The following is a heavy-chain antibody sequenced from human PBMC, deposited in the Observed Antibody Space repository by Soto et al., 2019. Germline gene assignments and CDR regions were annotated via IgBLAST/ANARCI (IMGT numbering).Heavy chain of an antibody. CDR1: GYTFTSYD. J-gene: IGHJ4*02. CDR2: MSPSSGDV. Sequence: GASVKVSCKASGYTFTSYDINWVRQATGQGLEWMGWMSPSSGDVNYAQKFQERVTLTRNMSTSTAYMELSSLRSEDTAVYYCARAGELGYCSSTSCPESYFDYWGQGTLVTVSS. D-gene: IGHD2-2*01. V-gene: IGHV1-8*01. CDR3: ARAGELGYCSSTSCPESYFDY.